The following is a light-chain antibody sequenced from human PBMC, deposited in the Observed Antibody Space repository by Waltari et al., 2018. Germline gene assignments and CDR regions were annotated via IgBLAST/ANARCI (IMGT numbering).Light chain of an antibody. Sequence: EIVMTQSPATLSVSPGESATLPCRASQSINSNLAWYQQKPGQAPRLLINDASFRATGVPARFSGSGSGTEFTLTISSLQSEDFGVYFCHQYNDWPYTVGQGTKLEIK. CDR1: QSINSN. V-gene: IGKV3-15*01. J-gene: IGKJ2*01. CDR3: HQYNDWPYT. CDR2: DAS.